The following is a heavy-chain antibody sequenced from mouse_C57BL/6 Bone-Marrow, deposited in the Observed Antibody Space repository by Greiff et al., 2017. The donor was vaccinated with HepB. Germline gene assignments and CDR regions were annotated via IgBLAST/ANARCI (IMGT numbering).Heavy chain of an antibody. CDR1: GFTFSNYW. J-gene: IGHJ1*03. CDR3: TYYYGSSYWYFDV. Sequence: EVKVEESGGGLVQPGGSMKLSCVASGFTFSNYWMNWVRQSPEKGLEWVAQIRLKSDNYATHYAESVKGRFTISRDDSKSSVYLQMNNLRAEDTGIYYCTYYYGSSYWYFDVWGTGTTVTVSS. CDR2: IRLKSDNYAT. V-gene: IGHV6-3*01. D-gene: IGHD1-1*01.